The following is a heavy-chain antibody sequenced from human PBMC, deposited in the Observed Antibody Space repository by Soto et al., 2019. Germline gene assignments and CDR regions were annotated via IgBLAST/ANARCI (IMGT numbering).Heavy chain of an antibody. Sequence: GGSLRLSCAASGFTFSSYAMHWVRQAPGKGLEWVAVISYDGSNKYYADSVKGRFTISRDNSKNTLYLQMNSLRAEDTAVYYCARDQRSGTYYDYWGQGTLVTVSS. CDR3: ARDQRSGTYYDY. V-gene: IGHV3-30-3*01. J-gene: IGHJ4*02. CDR2: ISYDGSNK. D-gene: IGHD1-26*01. CDR1: GFTFSSYA.